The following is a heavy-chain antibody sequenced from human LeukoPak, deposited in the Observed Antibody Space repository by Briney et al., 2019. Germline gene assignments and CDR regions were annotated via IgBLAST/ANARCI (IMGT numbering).Heavy chain of an antibody. CDR1: GFTFSTYT. J-gene: IGHJ6*03. V-gene: IGHV3-48*01. CDR2: ISGSSSTI. CDR3: ARTVIAPDSGYYYYYMDV. D-gene: IGHD2/OR15-2a*01. Sequence: GGSLRLSCAASGFTFSTYTMKWVRQAPGKGLEWVSYISGSSSTIYYADSVKGRFTISRDNAKNSLYLQMNSLRAEDTAMYYCARTVIAPDSGYYYYYMDVWGKGTTVTASS.